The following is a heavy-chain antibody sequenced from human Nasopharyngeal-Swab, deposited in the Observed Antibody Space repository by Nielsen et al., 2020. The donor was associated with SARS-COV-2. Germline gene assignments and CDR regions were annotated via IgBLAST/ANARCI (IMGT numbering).Heavy chain of an antibody. J-gene: IGHJ4*02. D-gene: IGHD3-22*01. CDR3: ARETLGLGIVVGDY. CDR2: IYYSGST. Sequence: SCPVSGCSISSGGYYWSWLRQHPGKGLEWIGYIYYSGSTYYNPSLKSRVTISVDTSKNQFSLKLSSVTAADTAVYYCARETLGLGIVVGDYWGQGTLVTVSS. V-gene: IGHV4-31*02. CDR1: GCSISSGGYY.